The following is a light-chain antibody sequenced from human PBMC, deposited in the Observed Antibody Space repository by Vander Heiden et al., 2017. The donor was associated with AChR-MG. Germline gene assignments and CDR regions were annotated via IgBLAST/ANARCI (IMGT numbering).Light chain of an antibody. J-gene: IGKJ1*01. CDR2: GST. CDR3: QQYNNWPRT. CDR1: QSVSTN. V-gene: IGKV3-15*01. Sequence: EIVMTQSPDTLSVSPGATATLSCRASQSVSTNLAWYQQKPGQAPRLLFYGSTTRATGIPDRFSGSGSGTELTLTISSLQSEDFAVYYCQQYNNWPRTFGQGTKVEIK.